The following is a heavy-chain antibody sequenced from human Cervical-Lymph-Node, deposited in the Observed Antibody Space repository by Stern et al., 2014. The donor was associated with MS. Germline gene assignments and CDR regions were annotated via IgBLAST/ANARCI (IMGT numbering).Heavy chain of an antibody. J-gene: IGHJ5*01. CDR3: TSLSGPLDS. D-gene: IGHD3-10*01. CDR1: GHTFA. Sequence: VQLVQSGAEVKKPGASVKVSCKASGHTFAVHWVRQAPGQRLEWVGRIITGNGDTNYSQKFQGRVTITRDTFASTAYMELRSLRSEDTAVYYCTSLSGPLDSWGQGTLVTVSS. CDR2: IITGNGDT. V-gene: IGHV1-3*04.